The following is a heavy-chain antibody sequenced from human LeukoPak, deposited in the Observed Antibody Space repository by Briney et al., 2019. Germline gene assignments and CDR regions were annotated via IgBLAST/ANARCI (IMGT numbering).Heavy chain of an antibody. CDR2: IYPGDSDT. Sequence: GESLKISCKGSGYSFTSYWIGWVRQMPGKGLEWMGIIYPGDSDTRYSPSFQGQVTISADKPISTAYLQWNSLKASDTAIYYCARPRYTSSWYVAWFDPWGQGTLVTVSS. J-gene: IGHJ5*02. CDR3: ARPRYTSSWYVAWFDP. CDR1: GYSFTSYW. V-gene: IGHV5-51*01. D-gene: IGHD6-13*01.